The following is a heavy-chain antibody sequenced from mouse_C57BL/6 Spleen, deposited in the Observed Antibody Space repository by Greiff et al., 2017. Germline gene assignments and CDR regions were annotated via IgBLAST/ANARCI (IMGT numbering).Heavy chain of an antibody. D-gene: IGHD2-3*01. Sequence: VQLQQSGPDLVKPGASVKLSCKASGYAFSSSWMNWVKQRPGKGLEWIGRIYPGNGDTNYNGKFKDKATLTADKSSITAYMQLSSLTSEDSAVYFCARDGYFDYWGQGTTLTVSS. CDR3: ARDGYFDY. V-gene: IGHV1-82*01. CDR2: IYPGNGDT. CDR1: GYAFSSSW. J-gene: IGHJ2*01.